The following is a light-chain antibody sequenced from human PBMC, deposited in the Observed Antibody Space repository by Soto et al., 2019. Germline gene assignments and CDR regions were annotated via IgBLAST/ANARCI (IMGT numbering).Light chain of an antibody. CDR2: DVS. CDR1: SSDVGGYSY. CDR3: CSYAGAFTYV. Sequence: QSALTQPRSVSGSPGHSFTISCTGTSSDVGGYSYVSWYQQHPGKAPKLMISDVSKRPSGVPDRFSGSKFGNTASLTISGLQAEDEADYYCCSYAGAFTYVFGSGTKVTVL. J-gene: IGLJ1*01. V-gene: IGLV2-11*01.